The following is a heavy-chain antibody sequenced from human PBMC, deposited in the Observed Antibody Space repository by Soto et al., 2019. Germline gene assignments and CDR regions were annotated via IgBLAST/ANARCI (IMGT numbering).Heavy chain of an antibody. CDR1: GGSISSYY. CDR2: IYTSGST. J-gene: IGHJ4*02. CDR3: ARVVGATTVIVGYFDY. Sequence: SETLYLTCTVSGGSISSYYWSWIRQPAGKGLEWIGRIYTSGSTNYNPSLKSRVTMSVDTSKNQFSLKLSSVTAADTAVYYCARVVGATTVIVGYFDYWGQGTLVTVSS. V-gene: IGHV4-4*07. D-gene: IGHD1-26*01.